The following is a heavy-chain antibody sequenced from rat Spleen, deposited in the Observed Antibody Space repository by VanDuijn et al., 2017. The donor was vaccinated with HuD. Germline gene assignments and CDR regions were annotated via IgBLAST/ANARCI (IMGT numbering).Heavy chain of an antibody. D-gene: IGHD1-12*02. CDR3: TTDRDGSYYYPAY. CDR2: ISYGDSSGHSGT. J-gene: IGHJ3*01. V-gene: IGHV5-29*01. Sequence: EVQLVESGGGLVQPGRSLKLSCAASGFTFSDYGVAWVRQAPTTGLEWVATISYGDSSGHSGTYYRDSVKGRFTISRDKAKNTLYLQMDSLRSEDTAPYYCTTDRDGSYYYPAYWGQGTLVTVSS. CDR1: GFTFSDYG.